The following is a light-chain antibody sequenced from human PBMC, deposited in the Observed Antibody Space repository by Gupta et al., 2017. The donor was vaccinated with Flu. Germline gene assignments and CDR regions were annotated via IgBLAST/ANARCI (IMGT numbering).Light chain of an antibody. J-gene: IGLJ3*02. CDR2: EVS. CDR1: SSDVGGYNY. V-gene: IGLV2-8*01. Sequence: TSSDVGGYNYVSWYQQHPGKAPKLLIYEVSKRPSGVPDRFSGAKSGNTASLTVSGRQADDEAYYYCSSYAGSNRGVFGGGTKLTVL. CDR3: SSYAGSNRGV.